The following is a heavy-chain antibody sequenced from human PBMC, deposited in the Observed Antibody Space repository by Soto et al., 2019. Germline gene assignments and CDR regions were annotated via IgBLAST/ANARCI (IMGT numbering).Heavy chain of an antibody. CDR3: ARGTWRGYKRYYFDF. CDR2: IYYSGGT. J-gene: IGHJ4*02. CDR1: GGSISSGDYH. V-gene: IGHV4-30-4*01. D-gene: IGHD3-3*01. Sequence: QVQLQESGPGLVKPSQTLSLTCTVSGGSISSGDYHWSWIRQSPGKGLEWIAYIYYSGGTYYNPSLESRVTISLDTSKNQFSLNLSSVTAADTAVYYCARGTWRGYKRYYFDFWGQGTLVTVSS.